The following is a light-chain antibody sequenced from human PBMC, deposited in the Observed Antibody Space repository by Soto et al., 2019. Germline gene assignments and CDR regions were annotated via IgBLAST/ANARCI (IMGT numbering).Light chain of an antibody. J-gene: IGKJ1*01. CDR1: QNVSTT. Sequence: EIVLTQSQGTLSLSPGERATLSCRASQNVSTTSLAWYQQKPGQAPRLLIYDASNRATGVPARFSGSGSGTDFTLTIRSLEPEDFAVYYCQQRNNWPGTFGQGTKVDI. CDR3: QQRNNWPGT. V-gene: IGKV3-11*01. CDR2: DAS.